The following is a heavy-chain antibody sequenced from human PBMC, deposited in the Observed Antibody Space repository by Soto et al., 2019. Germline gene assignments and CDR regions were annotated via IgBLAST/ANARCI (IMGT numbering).Heavy chain of an antibody. V-gene: IGHV4-39*01. Sequence: PSETLSLTCSVSGGSINRSNFCWGWIRQPPGKGLEWIGSICYSGSTYYKPSLKSRVTISVDTSKNQFSLNLSSVTAADTAVYYCARRYSGDYVLPFDYWGQGTLVTVSS. D-gene: IGHD1-26*01. CDR2: ICYSGST. CDR3: ARRYSGDYVLPFDY. CDR1: GGSINRSNFC. J-gene: IGHJ4*02.